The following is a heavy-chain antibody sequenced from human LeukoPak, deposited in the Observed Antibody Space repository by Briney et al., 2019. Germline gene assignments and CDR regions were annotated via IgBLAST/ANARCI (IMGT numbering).Heavy chain of an antibody. CDR1: GGSISSYY. J-gene: IGHJ4*02. CDR2: IYYSGST. V-gene: IGHV4-59*08. Sequence: SETLSLTCTVSGGSISSYYWSWIRQPPGKGLEWIGYIYYSGSTNCNPSLESRVTISIDTSKNQFSLKLSSVTAADTAVYYCARQAPLPRGYYRVRYFDYWGQGTLVTVSS. D-gene: IGHD3-3*01. CDR3: ARQAPLPRGYYRVRYFDY.